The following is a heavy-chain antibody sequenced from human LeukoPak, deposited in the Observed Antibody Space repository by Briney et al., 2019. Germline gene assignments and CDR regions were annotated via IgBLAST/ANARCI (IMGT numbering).Heavy chain of an antibody. CDR1: GFTFSDYY. J-gene: IGHJ6*02. CDR2: ISSSGSTI. Sequence: GGSLRLSCAASGFTFSDYYMSWIRQAPGKGLEWVSYISSSGSTIYYADSVKGRFTISRDNAKNSLYLQMNSLRAEDTAVYYCAREYCSSTSCYAYYYYGMDVWGQGTTVTVSS. D-gene: IGHD2-2*01. CDR3: AREYCSSTSCYAYYYYGMDV. V-gene: IGHV3-11*01.